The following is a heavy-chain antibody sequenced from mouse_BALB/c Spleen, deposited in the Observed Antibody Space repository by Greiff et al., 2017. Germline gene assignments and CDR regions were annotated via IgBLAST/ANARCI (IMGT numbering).Heavy chain of an antibody. Sequence: QVQLQQSGAELMKPGASVKISCKATGYTFSSYWIEWVKQRPGHGLEWIGEILPGSGSTNYNEKFKGKATFTADTSSNTAYMQLSSLTSEDSAVYYCARGDGNPYYYAMDYWGQGTSVTVSS. V-gene: IGHV1-9*01. D-gene: IGHD2-1*01. CDR1: GYTFSSYW. J-gene: IGHJ4*01. CDR2: ILPGSGST. CDR3: ARGDGNPYYYAMDY.